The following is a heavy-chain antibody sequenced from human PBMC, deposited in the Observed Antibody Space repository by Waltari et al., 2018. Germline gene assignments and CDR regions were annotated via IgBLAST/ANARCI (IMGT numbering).Heavy chain of an antibody. Sequence: QVQLVQSGAEVKKPGASVKVSCKASGYTFTDYYMHWVRQAPGQGLEWMTWINPNSGGTNYAQKFQGRVAMPRDTSISSAYMELSRLTSDDTAVYYCATSSDSSGYYPVRYWGQGTLVTVSS. D-gene: IGHD3-22*01. CDR2: INPNSGGT. V-gene: IGHV1-2*02. CDR1: GYTFTDYY. CDR3: ATSSDSSGYYPVRY. J-gene: IGHJ4*02.